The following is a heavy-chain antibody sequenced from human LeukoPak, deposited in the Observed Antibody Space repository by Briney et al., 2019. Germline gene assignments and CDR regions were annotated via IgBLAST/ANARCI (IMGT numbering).Heavy chain of an antibody. V-gene: IGHV3-23*01. CDR3: GPREDSTTNAYDY. D-gene: IGHD2/OR15-2a*01. CDR1: GFSFSNYA. CDR2: ISGEGVTI. J-gene: IGHJ4*02. Sequence: PGGSLRPSCATSGFSFSNYAMSWVRQAPGKGLEWVSAISGEGVTIYYADSVKGRFTISRDNSKNTLYLQMNRLTAEDTAVYHCGPREDSTTNAYDYWGQGTLVTVSS.